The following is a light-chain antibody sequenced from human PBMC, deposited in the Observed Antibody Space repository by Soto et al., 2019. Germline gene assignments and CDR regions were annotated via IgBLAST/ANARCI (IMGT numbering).Light chain of an antibody. V-gene: IGKV1-39*01. Sequence: DIQRSQTQWSIAASVESVDTGTCRASQSISSYLNWYQQKPGKAPKLLIYAASSLQSGVPSRFSGSGSGTDYTLSMRCLQPEDFAIYYCQQRYSTPITLGEGTRLEIK. J-gene: IGKJ5*01. CDR3: QQRYSTPIT. CDR1: QSISSY. CDR2: AAS.